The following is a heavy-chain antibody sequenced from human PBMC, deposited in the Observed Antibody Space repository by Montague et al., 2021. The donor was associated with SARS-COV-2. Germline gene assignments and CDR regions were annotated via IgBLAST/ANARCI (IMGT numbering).Heavy chain of an antibody. D-gene: IGHD4-17*01. CDR2: IYSSGST. V-gene: IGHV4-61*02. J-gene: IGHJ6*02. Sequence: TLSLTRTVSGGSIRSGSYYWSWIRQPAGKGLEWIGRIYSSGSTXYNPSLKSRVTMSVDTSKNQFSLKVSSVTAADTAVYYCARDYGDYSYYYGLDVWGQGTTVTVSS. CDR3: ARDYGDYSYYYGLDV. CDR1: GGSIRSGSYY.